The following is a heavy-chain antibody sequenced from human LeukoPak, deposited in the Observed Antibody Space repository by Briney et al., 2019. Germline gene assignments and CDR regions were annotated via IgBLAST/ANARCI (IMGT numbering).Heavy chain of an antibody. Sequence: GGSLRLSCAASGFTFSSYGMHWVRQAPGKGLEWVAVISYDGSNKYYADSVKGRFTISRDNSKNTLYLQMNSLRAEDTAVYYCAKDRTPYGGNSDGLDYWGQGTLVTVSS. CDR3: AKDRTPYGGNSDGLDY. CDR2: ISYDGSNK. J-gene: IGHJ4*02. CDR1: GFTFSSYG. V-gene: IGHV3-30*18. D-gene: IGHD4-23*01.